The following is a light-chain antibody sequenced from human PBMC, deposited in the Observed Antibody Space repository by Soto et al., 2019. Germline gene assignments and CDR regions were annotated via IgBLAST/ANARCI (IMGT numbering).Light chain of an antibody. CDR3: NSYTASRTLV. J-gene: IGLJ2*01. CDR1: SSDVGTYNY. CDR2: EVS. V-gene: IGLV2-14*01. Sequence: QSVLTQPASVSGSPGQSITISCTGTSSDVGTYNYVSWYQQHPGKAPKLMIYEVSNRPSGVSNRFSGSKSGNTASLTISGLQDEDEADYYCNSYTASRTLVFGGGTKLTVL.